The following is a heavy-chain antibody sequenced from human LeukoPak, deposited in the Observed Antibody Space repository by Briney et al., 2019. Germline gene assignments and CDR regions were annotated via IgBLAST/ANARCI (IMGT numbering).Heavy chain of an antibody. D-gene: IGHD6-19*01. CDR3: ARSKARVAVAGRGYFDY. CDR2: INHSGST. CDR1: GGSFSGYY. J-gene: IGHJ4*02. Sequence: PSETLSLTCAVYGGSFSGYYWSWIRQPPGKGLEWIGEINHSGSTNYNPSLKSRVTISVDTSKNQFSLKLSSVTAADTAVYYCARSKARVAVAGRGYFDYWGQGTLVTVSS. V-gene: IGHV4-34*01.